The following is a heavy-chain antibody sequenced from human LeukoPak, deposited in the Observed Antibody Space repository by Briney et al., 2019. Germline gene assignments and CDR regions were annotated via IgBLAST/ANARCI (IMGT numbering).Heavy chain of an antibody. CDR2: IKRDGSEK. CDR3: AIPPLSGTGSSRPLAGMDV. CDR1: RFTFTDYW. J-gene: IGHJ6*02. D-gene: IGHD3-10*01. V-gene: IGHV3-7*01. Sequence: GGSLRLSCAASRFTFTDYWMSWVRQVPGKGLEWVDNIKRDGSEKYYVDSVKGRFTISRDNARNSLYLQMNSLRAEDTAVYYCAIPPLSGTGSSRPLAGMDVWGQGTTVTVSS.